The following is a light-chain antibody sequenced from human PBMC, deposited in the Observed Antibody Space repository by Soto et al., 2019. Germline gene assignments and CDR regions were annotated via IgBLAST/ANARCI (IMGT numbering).Light chain of an antibody. CDR2: GAS. CDR3: HQCSYSPLT. CDR1: QSVTNNY. Sequence: EIVLTQSPGTLSLSPGERATLSCRASQSVTNNYLAWYQQKPGQAPRLLIYGASNRATGIPDRFSGSGSGTDFTLAINRLEPGDFAVYYCHQCSYSPLTFGGGTKVEIK. J-gene: IGKJ4*01. V-gene: IGKV3-20*01.